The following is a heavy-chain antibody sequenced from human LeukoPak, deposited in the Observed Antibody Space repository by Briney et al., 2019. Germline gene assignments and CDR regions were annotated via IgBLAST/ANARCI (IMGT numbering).Heavy chain of an antibody. D-gene: IGHD2-8*01. Sequence: SETLSLTCVVSGDSISSYYWNWFRQPPRKGLEWIGWISYTGTTNYNPSLKSRVSISIDTSKNQFSLELNSVTATDTAVYYCARGRNNAWKTDYWGQGTLVTVSS. J-gene: IGHJ4*02. CDR3: ARGRNNAWKTDY. CDR2: ISYTGTT. V-gene: IGHV4-59*01. CDR1: GDSISSYY.